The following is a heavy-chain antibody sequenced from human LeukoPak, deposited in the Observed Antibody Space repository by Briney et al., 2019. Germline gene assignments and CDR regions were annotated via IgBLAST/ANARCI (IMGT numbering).Heavy chain of an antibody. CDR3: ARDKGDPDNYYYYGMDV. D-gene: IGHD2-21*02. V-gene: IGHV4-4*02. CDR2: IYHSGST. Sequence: SETLSLTCAVSGVPISSSNWWSWVRQPPGKGLEWVGEIYHSGSTNYNPSLKSRVTISVDKSKNQFSLKLSSVTAADTAVYYCARDKGDPDNYYYYGMDVWGKGTTVTVSS. J-gene: IGHJ6*04. CDR1: GVPISSSNW.